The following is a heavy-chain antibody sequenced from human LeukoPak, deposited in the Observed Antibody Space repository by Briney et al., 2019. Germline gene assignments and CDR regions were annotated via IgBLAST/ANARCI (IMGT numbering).Heavy chain of an antibody. D-gene: IGHD3-22*01. CDR3: ANKGGDSSGYRVFDY. V-gene: IGHV3-23*01. Sequence: GGTLRLSCAASGFTFSSYGMSWVRQAPGKGLEWVSAISGSGGSTYYADSVKGRFTISRDNSKNTLYLQMNSLRAEDTAVYYCANKGGDSSGYRVFDYWGQGTLVTVSS. CDR1: GFTFSSYG. J-gene: IGHJ4*02. CDR2: ISGSGGST.